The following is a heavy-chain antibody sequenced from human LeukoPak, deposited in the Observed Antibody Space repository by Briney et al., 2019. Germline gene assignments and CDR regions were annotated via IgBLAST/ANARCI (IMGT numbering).Heavy chain of an antibody. CDR1: GYTFTGYY. V-gene: IGHV1-2*02. Sequence: ASVMVSCKASGYTFTGYYMHWVRQAPGQGLEWMGWINPNSGGTNYAQKFQGRVTMTRDTSISTAYMELSRLRSDDTAVYYCARDDSVVQLGTFDYWGQGTLVTVSS. CDR2: INPNSGGT. CDR3: ARDDSVVQLGTFDY. D-gene: IGHD1-1*01. J-gene: IGHJ4*02.